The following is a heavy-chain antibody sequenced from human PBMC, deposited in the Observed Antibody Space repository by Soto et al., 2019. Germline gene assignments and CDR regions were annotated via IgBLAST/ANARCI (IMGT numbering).Heavy chain of an antibody. D-gene: IGHD2-2*01. CDR2: IIPILGIA. V-gene: IGHV1-69*02. J-gene: IGHJ3*02. Sequence: GASVKVSCKASGGTFSSYTISWVRQAPGQGLEWMGRIIPILGIANYAQKFQGRVTITADKSTSTAYMELSSLRSEDTAVYYCASKYPAVSKYCSSTSCYLAAFDIWGQGTMVTVSS. CDR1: GGTFSSYT. CDR3: ASKYPAVSKYCSSTSCYLAAFDI.